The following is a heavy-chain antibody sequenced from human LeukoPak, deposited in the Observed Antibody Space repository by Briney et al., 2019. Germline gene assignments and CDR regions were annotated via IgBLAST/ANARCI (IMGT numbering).Heavy chain of an antibody. J-gene: IGHJ4*02. CDR3: AIGYSGYDYADY. Sequence: SETLSLTCTVSGVSISSYYWSWIRQPPGKGLEWIGYIYYSGSTNYNPSHKSRVTISVDTSKNQFSLKLSSVTAADTAVYYCAIGYSGYDYADYWGQGTLVTVSS. CDR1: GVSISSYY. CDR2: IYYSGST. V-gene: IGHV4-59*01. D-gene: IGHD5-12*01.